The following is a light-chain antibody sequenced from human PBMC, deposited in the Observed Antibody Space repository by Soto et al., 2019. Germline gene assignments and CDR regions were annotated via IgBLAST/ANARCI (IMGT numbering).Light chain of an antibody. CDR1: SSNIGAGYD. CDR2: GNS. J-gene: IGLJ3*02. CDR3: QSYDSSLSGWV. V-gene: IGLV1-40*01. Sequence: QSVLTQPPSVSGAPGQRVTISCTGGSSNIGAGYDVHWYQQLPGTAPKLLISGNSNRPSGVPDRFSGSKSGTSASLAITGHQAEDEADYYCQSYDSSLSGWVFGGGTKLTVL.